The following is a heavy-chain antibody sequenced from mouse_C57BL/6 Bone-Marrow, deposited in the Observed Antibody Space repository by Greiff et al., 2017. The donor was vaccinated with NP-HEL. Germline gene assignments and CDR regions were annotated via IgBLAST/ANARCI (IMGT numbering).Heavy chain of an antibody. Sequence: QVQLKQPGAELVKPGASVKLSCKASGYTFTSYWMQWVKQRPGQGLEWIGEIDPSDSYTNYNQKFKGKATLTVDTSSSTAYMQLSSLTSEDSAVYYCAKGGGYSNYPWFAYWGQGTLVTVSA. V-gene: IGHV1-50*01. J-gene: IGHJ3*01. D-gene: IGHD2-5*01. CDR1: GYTFTSYW. CDR2: IDPSDSYT. CDR3: AKGGGYSNYPWFAY.